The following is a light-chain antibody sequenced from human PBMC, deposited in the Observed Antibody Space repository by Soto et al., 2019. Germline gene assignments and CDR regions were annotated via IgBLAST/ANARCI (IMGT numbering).Light chain of an antibody. CDR3: SSYTSSSTPYV. Sequence: QSALTQPASVSGSPGQSITISCTGTSSDVGGYNYVSWYQQNPGKAPKLMIYDVSNRPTGDSNRFSGSKSGNTASLTISGLQAEDEADYYCSSYTSSSTPYVFGTGTKLTVL. CDR1: SSDVGGYNY. V-gene: IGLV2-14*01. J-gene: IGLJ1*01. CDR2: DVS.